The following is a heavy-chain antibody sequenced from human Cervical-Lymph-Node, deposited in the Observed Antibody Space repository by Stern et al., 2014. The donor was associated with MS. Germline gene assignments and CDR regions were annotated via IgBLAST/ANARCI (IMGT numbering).Heavy chain of an antibody. CDR2: IYASGNT. Sequence: QVQLQESGPGLVKPSQTLSLTCTVSGGSVSTYNYYWTWIRQPAGKGLEWIGRIYASGNTNYNPSLKVRVTIPLDTPRNQFSLKLTSVAAADTAVYYCATSGGRRGDFRDYWGQGTLVTFSS. CDR3: ATSGGRRGDFRDY. V-gene: IGHV4-61*02. CDR1: GGSVSTYNYY. D-gene: IGHD4-17*01. J-gene: IGHJ4*02.